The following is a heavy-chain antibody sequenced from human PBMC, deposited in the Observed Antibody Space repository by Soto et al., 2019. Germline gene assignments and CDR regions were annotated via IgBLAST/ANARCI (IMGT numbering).Heavy chain of an antibody. CDR2: IYYSGST. V-gene: IGHV4-39*01. CDR3: GRLHLPRTAGVVGY. D-gene: IGHD2-21*01. Sequence: QLQLQESGPGLVKPSETLSLTCTVSGGSISSSSYYWGWIRQPPGKGLEWIGSIYYSGSTYYNPSLKSRVTISVGTSKNQFSLMLSCVAAADTAVDYCGRLHLPRTAGVVGYWGQGTLVTVSS. CDR1: GGSISSSSYY. J-gene: IGHJ4*02.